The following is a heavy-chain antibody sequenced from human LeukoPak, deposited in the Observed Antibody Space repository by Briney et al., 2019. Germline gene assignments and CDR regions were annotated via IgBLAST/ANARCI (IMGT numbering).Heavy chain of an antibody. Sequence: GGSLRLSCAASGFVFSTYWMTWVRQAPGKGLEWVTNINLDGTEEHYVDSSLKGRFTISRDNAKNSLYLQMTSLRVEDTAVYYCASGRHDFLHWGQGTLVTVSS. CDR2: INLDGTEE. CDR3: ASGRHDFLH. V-gene: IGHV3-7*01. CDR1: GFVFSTYW. D-gene: IGHD3/OR15-3a*01. J-gene: IGHJ4*02.